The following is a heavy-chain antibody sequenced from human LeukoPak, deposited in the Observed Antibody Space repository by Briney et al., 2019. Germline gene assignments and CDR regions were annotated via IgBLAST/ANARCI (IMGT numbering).Heavy chain of an antibody. J-gene: IGHJ4*02. CDR2: ISAYNGNT. CDR3: ARGGVCASSSGCYCFHY. V-gene: IGHV1-18*04. Sequence: GASVKVSCKASGYTFTSYGISWVRQAPGQGREWMGWISAYNGNTNYAQKLQGRVTMTTDTSTSTAYMELRGLRSDDTDVYYCARGGVCASSSGCYCFHYCGQGPLLPVSS. D-gene: IGHD6-19*01. CDR1: GYTFTSYG.